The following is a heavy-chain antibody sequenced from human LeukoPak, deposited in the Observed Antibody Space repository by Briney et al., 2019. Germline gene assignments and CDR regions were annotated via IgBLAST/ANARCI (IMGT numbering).Heavy chain of an antibody. J-gene: IGHJ3*02. CDR3: ARGGGDHGFDI. CDR2: IDSDGSGT. CDR1: GFTLNIYW. D-gene: IGHD6-25*01. V-gene: IGHV3-74*01. Sequence: GSLRLSCAASGFTLNIYWIHWVRQAPGKGLVWVSRIDSDGSGTIYADSVKGRFTVSRDNAKNTLYLQMNSLRAEDTAVYYCARGGGDHGFDIWGQGTMVTVSS.